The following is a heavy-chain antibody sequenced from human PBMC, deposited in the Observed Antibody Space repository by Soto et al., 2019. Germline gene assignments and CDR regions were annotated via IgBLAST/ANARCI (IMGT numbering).Heavy chain of an antibody. CDR3: ARDPSEGRVGNWFES. Sequence: EVQPVESGGGLVKPGGSLRLSCAASGFTFSRYGMNWLRQAPGKGLEWVASISSSTSYVYYADSVKGRFSTSRDNAKNILYLEMYALRTEDTAVYYCARDPSEGRVGNWFESWGQGTLVTVSS. V-gene: IGHV3-21*06. CDR2: ISSSTSYV. D-gene: IGHD2-2*01. CDR1: GFTFSRYG. J-gene: IGHJ5*01.